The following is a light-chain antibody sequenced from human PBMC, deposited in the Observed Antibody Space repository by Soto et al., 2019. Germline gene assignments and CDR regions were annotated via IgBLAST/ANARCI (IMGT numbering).Light chain of an antibody. CDR2: KAS. CDR1: QSIGGL. Sequence: DIQMTQSPSTLSASVGDRVTITCRASQSIGGLLAWYQQKPGRAPILLIYKASTLESGVPSRFSGSGSGTQFALTLSSLQPDDSATYYCQQYDSYPLTFGQGTRLEIK. CDR3: QQYDSYPLT. V-gene: IGKV1-5*03. J-gene: IGKJ5*01.